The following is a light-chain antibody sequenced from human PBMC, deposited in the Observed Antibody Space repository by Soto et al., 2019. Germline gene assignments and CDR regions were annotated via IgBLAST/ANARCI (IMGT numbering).Light chain of an antibody. V-gene: IGLV2-14*03. CDR1: SSDVGAYDY. CDR2: DVS. J-gene: IGLJ1*01. Sequence: QSALAQPASVSGSPGQSIAISCAGSSSDVGAYDYVSWYQQHPDKAPKVILYDVSNRPSGISFRFSGSKSGNTASLTISGLQAEDEADYYCRSYTSSATYVFGTGTKSPS. CDR3: RSYTSSATYV.